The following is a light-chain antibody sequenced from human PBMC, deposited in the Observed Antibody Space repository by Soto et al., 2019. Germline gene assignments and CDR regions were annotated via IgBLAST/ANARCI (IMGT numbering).Light chain of an antibody. CDR3: SSYTSSSTPWE. J-gene: IGLJ2*01. CDR1: SSDVGGYNY. Sequence: QSALTQPASVSGPPGQSITISCTGTSSDVGGYNYVSWYQQHPGKAPKLMIYDVSNRPSGVSNRFSGSKSGNTASLTISGLQAEDEADYYCSSYTSSSTPWEFGGGTKVTVL. CDR2: DVS. V-gene: IGLV2-14*01.